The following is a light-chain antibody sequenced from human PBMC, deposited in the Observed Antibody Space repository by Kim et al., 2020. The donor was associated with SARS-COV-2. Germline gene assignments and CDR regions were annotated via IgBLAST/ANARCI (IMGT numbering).Light chain of an antibody. V-gene: IGLV2-14*03. CDR3: CSYTSSIRLDV. CDR1: SSDIGGYIY. J-gene: IGLJ2*01. CDR2: DVT. Sequence: QSITVSCTGSSSDIGGYIYVSWHQRHPCKVLKLIIYDVTNRPSGVADRFSGSKSGNTASLTISVLHAEYEADYYCCSYTSSIRLDVFGGGTQLTVL.